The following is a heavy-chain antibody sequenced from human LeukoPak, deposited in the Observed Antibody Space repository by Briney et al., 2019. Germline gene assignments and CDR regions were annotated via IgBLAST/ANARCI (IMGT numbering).Heavy chain of an antibody. J-gene: IGHJ5*02. CDR3: ARDGMVDTAMVMNNWFDP. Sequence: PGGSLRLSCAASGFTFSSYSMNWVRQAPGKGLEWVSSISSSSSYIYYADSVKGRFTISRDNAKNSLYLQMNSLRAEDTAVYYCARDGMVDTAMVMNNWFDPWGQGTLVTVSS. CDR2: ISSSSSYI. CDR1: GFTFSSYS. V-gene: IGHV3-21*01. D-gene: IGHD5-18*01.